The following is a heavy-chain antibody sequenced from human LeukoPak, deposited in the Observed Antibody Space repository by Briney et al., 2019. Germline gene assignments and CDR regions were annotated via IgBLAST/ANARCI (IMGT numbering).Heavy chain of an antibody. Sequence: PGGSLRLSCAASGFTFSSYWMSWVRQAPGKGLEWVANIKQDGSDKYYVDSVKGRFTISRDNAKNSLYLQMNSLRAEDTAVYYCARVILTGYYALGSDYWGQGTLVTVSS. D-gene: IGHD3-9*01. CDR2: IKQDGSDK. J-gene: IGHJ4*02. CDR3: ARVILTGYYALGSDY. V-gene: IGHV3-7*01. CDR1: GFTFSSYW.